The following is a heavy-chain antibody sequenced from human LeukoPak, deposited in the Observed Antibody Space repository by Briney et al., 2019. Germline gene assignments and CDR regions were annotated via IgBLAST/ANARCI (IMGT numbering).Heavy chain of an antibody. CDR2: INPNSGDT. CDR1: GYTFTGYY. Sequence: ASVKVSCKASGYTFTGYYMHWVRQGPGQGLEWMGWINPNSGDTNYAQKFQGRVTMTRDTSISTAYMELSRLRSDDTAVYYCARVAQKLERIALASTSEWRPNWYFDLWGRGTLVTVSS. J-gene: IGHJ2*01. CDR3: ARVAQKLERIALASTSEWRPNWYFDL. D-gene: IGHD6-19*01. V-gene: IGHV1-2*02.